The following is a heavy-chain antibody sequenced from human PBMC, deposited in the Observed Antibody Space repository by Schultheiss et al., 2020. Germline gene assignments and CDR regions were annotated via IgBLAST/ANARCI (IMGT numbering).Heavy chain of an antibody. V-gene: IGHV3-66*01. CDR1: GFTVSTNC. CDR2: IYSGGST. CDR3: ARRGGINWGHDY. J-gene: IGHJ4*02. D-gene: IGHD7-27*01. Sequence: GGSLRLSCAASGFTVSTNCMSWFRQAPGKGLEWVSVIYSGGSTYYADTVKGRFTISRDSSKNTLYLQMNILRAEDTAVYYCARRGGINWGHDYWGQGTLVTVSS.